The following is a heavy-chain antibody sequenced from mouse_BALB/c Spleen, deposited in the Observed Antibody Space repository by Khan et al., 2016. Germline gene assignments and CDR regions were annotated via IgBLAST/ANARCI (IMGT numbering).Heavy chain of an antibody. CDR1: GYTFTNYG. Sequence: QIQLVQSGPELKKPGETVKISCKASGYTFTNYGMNWVKQAPGKGLKWMGWMNTYTGEPTYADDFKGRFAFSLKTSARTAYLQINNLKTEDTATYCCARDYEYDGDWYFDVWGAGTTVTVSS. CDR3: ARDYEYDGDWYFDV. CDR2: MNTYTGEP. V-gene: IGHV9-3-1*01. D-gene: IGHD2-4*01. J-gene: IGHJ1*01.